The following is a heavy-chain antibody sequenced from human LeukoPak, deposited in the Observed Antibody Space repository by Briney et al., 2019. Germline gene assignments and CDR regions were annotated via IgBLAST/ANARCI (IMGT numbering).Heavy chain of an antibody. D-gene: IGHD4-17*01. V-gene: IGHV4-59*01. CDR2: IYYSGST. J-gene: IGHJ4*02. CDR1: GGSISSYY. Sequence: SETLSLTCPVSGGSISSYYWSWIRQPPGKGLEWIGYIYYSGSTNYNPSLKSRVTISVDTSKNQFSLKLSSVTAADTAVYYCARERAVTTYYYFDYWGQGTLVTVSS. CDR3: ARERAVTTYYYFDY.